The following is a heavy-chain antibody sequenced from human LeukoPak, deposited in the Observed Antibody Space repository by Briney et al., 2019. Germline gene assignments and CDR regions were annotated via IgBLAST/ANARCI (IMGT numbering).Heavy chain of an antibody. V-gene: IGHV4-34*01. CDR1: GGSFSGYY. J-gene: IGHJ4*02. D-gene: IGHD6-19*01. CDR3: ARGAGIAVAGKRRGGAYYFDY. Sequence: SETLSLTCAVYGGSFSGYYWSWIRQPPGKGLEWIGEINRSGSTNYNPSLKSRVTISVDTSKNQFSLKLSSVTAADTAVYYCARGAGIAVAGKRRGGAYYFDYWGQGTLVTVSS. CDR2: INRSGST.